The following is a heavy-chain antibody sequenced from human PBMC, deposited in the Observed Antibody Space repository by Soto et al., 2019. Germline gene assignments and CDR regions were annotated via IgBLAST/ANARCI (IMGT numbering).Heavy chain of an antibody. CDR2: ISGSGGST. Sequence: GGSLKLSCAASVFPLSSYAMSWVRQAPGKGLEWVSAISGSGGSTYYADSVKGRFTISRDNSKNTLYLQMNSLRAEDTAVYYCAKDQEYYDFWSGYYPRTNWFDPWGQGTLVTVSS. J-gene: IGHJ5*02. V-gene: IGHV3-23*01. D-gene: IGHD3-3*01. CDR3: AKDQEYYDFWSGYYPRTNWFDP. CDR1: VFPLSSYA.